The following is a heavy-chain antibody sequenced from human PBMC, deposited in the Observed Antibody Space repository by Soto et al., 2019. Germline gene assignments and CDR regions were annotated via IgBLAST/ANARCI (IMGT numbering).Heavy chain of an antibody. CDR3: AGGRDGDYFDY. Sequence: PSETLSLTCTVSGDSFRNDYNSWIRQPPGKGLEWIGYISYSGSLNYNPSLESRVTISVDTSKNQFSLKLSSVTAADTAVYYCAGGRDGDYFDYWGQGTLVTVSS. CDR2: ISYSGSL. V-gene: IGHV4-59*01. CDR1: GDSFRNDY. D-gene: IGHD4-17*01. J-gene: IGHJ4*02.